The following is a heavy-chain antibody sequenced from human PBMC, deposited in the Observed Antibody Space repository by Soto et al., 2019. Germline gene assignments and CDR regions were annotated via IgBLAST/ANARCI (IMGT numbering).Heavy chain of an antibody. CDR3: GRDRRALLWFGELPSDYYGMDV. J-gene: IGHJ6*02. D-gene: IGHD3-10*01. CDR2: IYYSGST. V-gene: IGHV4-59*01. CDR1: GGSISSYY. Sequence: SETLSLTCTVSGGSISSYYWSWIRQPPGKGLEWIGYIYYSGSTNYNPSLKSRVTISVDTSKNQFSLKLSSVTAADTAVYYCGRDRRALLWFGELPSDYYGMDVWGQGTTVTVSS.